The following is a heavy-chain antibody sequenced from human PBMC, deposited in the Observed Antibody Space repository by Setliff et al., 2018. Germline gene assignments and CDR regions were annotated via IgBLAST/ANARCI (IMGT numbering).Heavy chain of an antibody. CDR2: IDPRDDFT. CDR1: GYSFSGFY. CDR3: AIDYGPTGTPYH. Sequence: ASVKVSCKASGYSFSGFYMHWVRQVPGEGLEVLGRIDPRDDFTVYAERFKDRLTITADTSTDTSYMEMSSLRFEDTAVYYCAIDYGPTGTPYHWGQGTPVTVSS. V-gene: IGHV1-69-2*01. J-gene: IGHJ4*02. D-gene: IGHD1-1*01.